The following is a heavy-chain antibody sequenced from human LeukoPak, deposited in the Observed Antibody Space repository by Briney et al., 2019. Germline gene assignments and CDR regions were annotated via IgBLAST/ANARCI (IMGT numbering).Heavy chain of an antibody. CDR2: ISSSSSYI. J-gene: IGHJ6*02. D-gene: IGHD2/OR15-2a*01. CDR1: GFTFSSYS. V-gene: IGHV3-21*01. Sequence: GGSLRLSCAASGFTFSSYSMNWVRQAPGKGLEWVSSISSSSSYIYYADSVKGRFTISGDNAKNSLYLQMNSLGAEDTAVYYCAKGYYDSTTNYYYYGMDVWGQGTAVTVSS. CDR3: AKGYYDSTTNYYYYGMDV.